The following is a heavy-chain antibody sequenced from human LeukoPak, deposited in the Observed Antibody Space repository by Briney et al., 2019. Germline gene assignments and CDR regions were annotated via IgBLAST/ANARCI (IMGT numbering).Heavy chain of an antibody. Sequence: PGGSLRLSCAASESTFSSYNMNWVRQAPGKGLEWVSSISSSSDYIYYADSVKGRFTISRDNAKNSLYLQMKSLRAEDTAVYYCARGKTSQNIVTRKTYNWFDPWGQGTLVTVSS. CDR1: ESTFSSYN. D-gene: IGHD2/OR15-2a*01. J-gene: IGHJ5*02. CDR2: ISSSSDYI. CDR3: ARGKTSQNIVTRKTYNWFDP. V-gene: IGHV3-21*01.